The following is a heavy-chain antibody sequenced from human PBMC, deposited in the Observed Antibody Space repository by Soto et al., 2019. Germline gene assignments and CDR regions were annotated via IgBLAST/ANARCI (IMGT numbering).Heavy chain of an antibody. CDR1: GFTFDDYA. V-gene: IGHV3-9*01. CDR2: ISWNSGSI. J-gene: IGHJ5*02. Sequence: EVQLVESGGGLVQPGRSLRLSCAASGFTFDDYAMHWVRQAPGKGLEWVSGISWNSGSIGYADSVKGRFIISRDNAKNSLYLQMNSLRAEDTALYYCAKGPGGGWSDFNWFDPWGQGTLVTVSS. D-gene: IGHD6-19*01. CDR3: AKGPGGGWSDFNWFDP.